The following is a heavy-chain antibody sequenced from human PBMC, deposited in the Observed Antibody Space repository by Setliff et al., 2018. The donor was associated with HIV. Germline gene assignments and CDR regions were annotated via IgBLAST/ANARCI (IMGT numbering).Heavy chain of an antibody. CDR3: SRDDYYDSSANWFDP. CDR1: GYTFTGYY. D-gene: IGHD3-22*01. Sequence: ASVKVSCKASGYTFTGYYMHWVRQAPGQGLEWMGWINPNSGGTNYAQKSQGRVTMTRDTSISTAYMELSRLRSDDTAVYYCSRDDYYDSSANWFDPWGQGTLVTVSS. V-gene: IGHV1-2*02. CDR2: INPNSGGT. J-gene: IGHJ5*02.